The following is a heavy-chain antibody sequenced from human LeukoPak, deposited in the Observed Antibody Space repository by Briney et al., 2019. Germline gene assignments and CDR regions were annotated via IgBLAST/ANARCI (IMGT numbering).Heavy chain of an antibody. CDR3: ARGYLRKYFDT. V-gene: IGHV4-31*03. D-gene: IGHD4-17*01. J-gene: IGHJ4*02. CDR2: TFYIGST. Sequence: SETLSLTCSVSGGSISSGGYFWTWIRHHPGKGLEGIGYTFYIGSTYYNPSLQSRVTISVDTSKNQFSLKLNSVTTADTAVYYCARGYLRKYFDTWGQGTLVTVSS. CDR1: GGSISSGGYF.